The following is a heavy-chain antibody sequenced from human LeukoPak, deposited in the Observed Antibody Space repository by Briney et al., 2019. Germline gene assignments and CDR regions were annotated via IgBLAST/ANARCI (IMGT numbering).Heavy chain of an antibody. CDR2: ISSSSSYI. CDR1: GFTFSSYS. D-gene: IGHD6-13*01. CDR3: ARLAAAALYYFDY. V-gene: IGHV3-21*01. J-gene: IGHJ4*02. Sequence: PGGSLRLSCAASGFTFSSYSMNWVRQAPGKGLEWVSSISSSSSYIYYADSVKGRFTISRDNAKNSLYLQMNSLRAEDTAVYYCARLAAAALYYFDYWGQGTLVTVSS.